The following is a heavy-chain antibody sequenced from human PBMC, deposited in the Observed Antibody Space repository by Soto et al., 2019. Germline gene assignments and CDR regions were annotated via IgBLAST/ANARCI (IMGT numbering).Heavy chain of an antibody. J-gene: IGHJ1*01. CDR1: GGSISSYY. CDR2: IYYSGST. Sequence: PSETLYLTCTVSGGSISSYYWSWIRQPPGKGLEWIGYIYYSGSTNYNPSLKSRVTISVDMSKNQFSLKLSSVTAADTAVYYCARHRYPHAYYCGGDCYYPYFQHWGQGTLVTVSS. CDR3: ARHRYPHAYYCGGDCYYPYFQH. V-gene: IGHV4-59*08. D-gene: IGHD2-21*02.